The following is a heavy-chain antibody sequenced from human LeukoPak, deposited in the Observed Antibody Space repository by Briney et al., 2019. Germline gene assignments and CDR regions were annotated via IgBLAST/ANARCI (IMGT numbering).Heavy chain of an antibody. CDR3: ARDLMRGNEGFDY. Sequence: PSETLSLTCSVSGVSINSRYYDWWGWIRQPPGKGLEWIGSISSTGNTYYKPSLRTRVTISLGTSKNQFSLKLSSVTAADTAVYYCARDLMRGNEGFDYWGQGTLVPVSS. CDR1: GVSINSRYYD. J-gene: IGHJ4*02. CDR2: ISSTGNT. D-gene: IGHD2-8*01. V-gene: IGHV4-39*07.